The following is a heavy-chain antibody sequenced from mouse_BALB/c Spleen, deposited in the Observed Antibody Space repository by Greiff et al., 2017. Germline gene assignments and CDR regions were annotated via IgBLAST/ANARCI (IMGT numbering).Heavy chain of an antibody. CDR1: GFTFSSYG. J-gene: IGHJ3*01. CDR2: ISSGGSYT. D-gene: IGHD2-3*01. V-gene: IGHV5-6*01. CDR3: ASIYDSYYGFAY. Sequence: EVKLVESGGDLVKPGGSLKLSCAASGFTFSSYGMSWVRQTPDKRLEWVATISSGGSYTYYPDSVTGRFTISRDNAKNTLYLQMSSLKSEDTAMYYCASIYDSYYGFAYWGQGTLVTVSA.